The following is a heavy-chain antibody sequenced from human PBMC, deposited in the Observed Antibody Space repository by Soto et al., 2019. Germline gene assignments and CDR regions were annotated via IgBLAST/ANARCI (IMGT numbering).Heavy chain of an antibody. CDR2: INHSGGT. CDR1: GGSFSAYY. Sequence: SETLSLTCAVYGGSFSAYYWSWIRQPPGKGLEWIGEINHSGGTSYNPSLKSRVTMSVDRSKNQFSLKLSSVTAADTAVYYCARGLITFGGVVATDWFDPWGQGTLVTVSS. CDR3: ARGLITFGGVVATDWFDP. V-gene: IGHV4-34*01. D-gene: IGHD3-16*02. J-gene: IGHJ5*02.